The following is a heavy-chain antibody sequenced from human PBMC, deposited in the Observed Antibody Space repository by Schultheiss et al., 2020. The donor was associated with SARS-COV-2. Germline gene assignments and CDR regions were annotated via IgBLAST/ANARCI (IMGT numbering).Heavy chain of an antibody. J-gene: IGHJ4*02. CDR2: ISGSGGST. Sequence: GGSLRLSCAASGFTVSSNYMSWVRQAPGKGLEWVSAISGSGGSTYYADSVKGRFTISRDNAKNSLYLQMNSLRAEDTAVYYCAVERGRYYGDYGFDYWGQGTLVTVSS. V-gene: IGHV3-23*01. D-gene: IGHD4-17*01. CDR3: AVERGRYYGDYGFDY. CDR1: GFTVSSNY.